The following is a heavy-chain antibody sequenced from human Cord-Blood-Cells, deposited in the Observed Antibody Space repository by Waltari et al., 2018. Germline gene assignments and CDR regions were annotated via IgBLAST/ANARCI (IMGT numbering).Heavy chain of an antibody. D-gene: IGHD6-13*01. J-gene: IGHJ4*02. Sequence: QVTLKESGPALVTPTQTLTLTSTFSGFSLSTRGMRVSCIRQPPGKALEWLARIDWDDDKFYSTSLKTRLTISKDTSKNQVVLTMTNMDPVDTATYYCARIGPDSSSWYYFDYWGQGTLVTVSS. CDR3: ARIGPDSSSWYYFDY. CDR1: GFSLSTRGMR. V-gene: IGHV2-70*04. CDR2: IDWDDDK.